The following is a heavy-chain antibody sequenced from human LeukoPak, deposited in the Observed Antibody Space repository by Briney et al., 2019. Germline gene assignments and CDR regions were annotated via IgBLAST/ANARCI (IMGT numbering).Heavy chain of an antibody. CDR2: INHSGST. V-gene: IGHV4-34*01. Sequence: SETLSLTCAVYGGSFSGYYWSWIRQPPGKGLEWIGEINHSGSTNYNPSLKSQVTISVDTSKNQFSLKLSSVTAADTAVYYCARGMYSSGWPIDYWGQGTLVTVSS. CDR1: GGSFSGYY. CDR3: ARGMYSSGWPIDY. J-gene: IGHJ4*02. D-gene: IGHD6-19*01.